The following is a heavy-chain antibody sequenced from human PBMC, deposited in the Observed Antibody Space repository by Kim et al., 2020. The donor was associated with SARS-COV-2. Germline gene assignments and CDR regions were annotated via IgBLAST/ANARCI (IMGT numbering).Heavy chain of an antibody. CDR2: IYYSGST. J-gene: IGHJ4*02. V-gene: IGHV4-61*01. CDR1: GGSVSSGSYY. Sequence: SETLSLTCTVSGGSVSSGSYYWSWIRQPPGKGLESIGYIYYSGSTNFNPSLKSRVTISVDTSKNQFSLKLSSVTAADTAVYYCARGTFIVGGTFDYWGQGTLVTVSS. CDR3: ARGTFIVGGTFDY. D-gene: IGHD1-26*01.